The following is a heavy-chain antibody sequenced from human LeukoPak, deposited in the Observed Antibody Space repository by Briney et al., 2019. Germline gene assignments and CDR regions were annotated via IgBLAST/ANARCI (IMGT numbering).Heavy chain of an antibody. D-gene: IGHD4-11*01. CDR2: IYYSGST. V-gene: IGHV4-59*01. J-gene: IGHJ4*02. Sequence: PSETLSLTCTVSGGSISTYYWSWIRQPPGKGLEWIGYIYYSGSTNYNPSLKSRVTMSVDTPKNQFSLKLTSVTAADTAVYYCARDYSNYIMDSWGQGTLVTVSS. CDR1: GGSISTYY. CDR3: ARDYSNYIMDS.